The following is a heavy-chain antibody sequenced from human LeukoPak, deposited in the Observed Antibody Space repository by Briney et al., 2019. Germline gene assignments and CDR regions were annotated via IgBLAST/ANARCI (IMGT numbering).Heavy chain of an antibody. J-gene: IGHJ3*02. Sequence: PGGSLRLSCEASGLTLSRNDMTWVRQAPGKGLEWVSSISSSSSYIYYADSVKGRFTISRDNAKNSLYLQMNSLRAEDTAVYYCARVAGGTVLGAFDIWGQGTMVTVSS. CDR2: ISSSSSYI. D-gene: IGHD4-23*01. CDR1: GLTLSRND. CDR3: ARVAGGTVLGAFDI. V-gene: IGHV3-21*01.